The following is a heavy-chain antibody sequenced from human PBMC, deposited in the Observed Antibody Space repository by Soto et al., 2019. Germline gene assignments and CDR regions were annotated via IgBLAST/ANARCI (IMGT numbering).Heavy chain of an antibody. Sequence: EVQLVESGGGLVKPGGSLRLSCVASGFTFSSNIMNWVRQAPGKGLQWVSAIYGDSSYIFYADSVKGRFTISRDNAKNSLHLQMNSLRVEYTAAYYCVRGRPLEYFQPWGQGTLVTVSS. CDR3: VRGRPLEYFQP. D-gene: IGHD3-3*01. CDR2: IYGDSSYI. CDR1: GFTFSSNI. J-gene: IGHJ1*01. V-gene: IGHV3-21*01.